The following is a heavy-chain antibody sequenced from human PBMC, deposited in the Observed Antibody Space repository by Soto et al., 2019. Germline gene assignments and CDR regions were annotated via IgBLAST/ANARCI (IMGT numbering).Heavy chain of an antibody. V-gene: IGHV3-74*01. J-gene: IGHJ6*02. Sequence: GGSLRLSCAASGFTFSSNWMHWVRQGPGKGLVWMSRINSDGSRISYADSVKGRFTISRDNSKDTLYLQMNSLRAEDTAVYYCAKGEKDCSSTSCYPGDGMDVWGQGTTVTVSS. CDR1: GFTFSSNW. CDR3: AKGEKDCSSTSCYPGDGMDV. CDR2: INSDGSRI. D-gene: IGHD2-2*01.